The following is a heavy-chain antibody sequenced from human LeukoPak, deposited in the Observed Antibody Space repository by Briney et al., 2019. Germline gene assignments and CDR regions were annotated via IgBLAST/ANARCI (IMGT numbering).Heavy chain of an antibody. J-gene: IGHJ6*02. Sequence: ASVKVSCKASGYTFTDYYMHWVRQAPGQGLEWMGWINPNSCGTNYAQKFQGRVTMTRDTSISTAYMELSRLRSDDTAVYYCARVTLIDGMDVWGQGTTVTVSS. CDR3: ARVTLIDGMDV. D-gene: IGHD3-16*01. CDR1: GYTFTDYY. V-gene: IGHV1-2*02. CDR2: INPNSCGT.